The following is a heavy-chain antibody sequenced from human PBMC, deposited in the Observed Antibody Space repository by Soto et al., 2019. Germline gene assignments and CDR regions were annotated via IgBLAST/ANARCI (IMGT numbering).Heavy chain of an antibody. J-gene: IGHJ1*01. CDR3: ARGGGYDILTGTIQH. CDR1: GFTFSDYY. V-gene: IGHV3-11*05. D-gene: IGHD3-9*01. CDR2: ISSSSSYT. Sequence: QVQLVESGGGLVKPGGSLRLSCAASGFTFSDYYMSWIRQAPGKGLEWVSYISSSSSYTNYADSVKGRFTISRDNAKNSLYLQMNGLRGEDTAVYSCARGGGYDILTGTIQHWGQGTLVTVSS.